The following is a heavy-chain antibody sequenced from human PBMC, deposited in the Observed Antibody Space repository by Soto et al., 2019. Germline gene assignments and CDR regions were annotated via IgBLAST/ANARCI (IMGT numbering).Heavy chain of an antibody. CDR3: ARDPSPYTSGWYGIDF. V-gene: IGHV3-30-3*01. CDR1: GFMFSAYA. D-gene: IGHD6-19*01. Sequence: GGSLRLSCTASGFMFSAYAMLWVRQAPGKGLEWVAAMSYDGTNTYYADPVKGRFTISRDNSKNTLFLQMSSLTADDSAVYYCARDPSPYTSGWYGIDFWGLGTLVTVSS. CDR2: MSYDGTNT. J-gene: IGHJ4*01.